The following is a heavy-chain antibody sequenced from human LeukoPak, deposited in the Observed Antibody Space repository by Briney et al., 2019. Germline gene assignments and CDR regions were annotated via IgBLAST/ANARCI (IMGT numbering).Heavy chain of an antibody. D-gene: IGHD6-19*01. Sequence: GGSLRLSCTASGFTVSSSYLTWVRQAPGKGLEWVSLIYGGGGTYYADSVKGRFTISRHNSDNTLYLEMNSLRPDDTAVYYCARVGVGTVAGNYFDDWGQGTLVTVSS. J-gene: IGHJ4*02. CDR2: IYGGGGT. V-gene: IGHV3-53*04. CDR3: ARVGVGTVAGNYFDD. CDR1: GFTVSSSY.